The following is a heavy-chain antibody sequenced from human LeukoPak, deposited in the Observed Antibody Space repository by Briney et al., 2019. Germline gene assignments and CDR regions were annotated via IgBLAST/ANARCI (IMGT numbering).Heavy chain of an antibody. V-gene: IGHV3-9*01. CDR3: AKDSFPAVVTNWFDP. CDR1: GFTFDDYA. D-gene: IGHD4-23*01. J-gene: IGHJ5*02. Sequence: GGSLRLSCAASGFTFDDYAMHWVRQAPGKGLEWVSGISWNSGSIGYADSVKGRFTISRDNAKNSLYLQMNSLRAEDTALYYCAKDSFPAVVTNWFDPWGQGTLVTVSS. CDR2: ISWNSGSI.